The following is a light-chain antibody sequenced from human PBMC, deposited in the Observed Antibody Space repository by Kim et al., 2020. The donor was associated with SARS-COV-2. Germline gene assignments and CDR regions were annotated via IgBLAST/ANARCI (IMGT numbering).Light chain of an antibody. Sequence: LSPEQTAPLPFRTSQSVSSHLAWYPQRPGQAPTLLIYDASHSATGIPARFSGSGSGTDFTLTSSSLEPEDFAVYYCQQRSNWLLTFGGGTKVDIK. CDR3: QQRSNWLLT. CDR1: QSVSSH. V-gene: IGKV3-11*01. J-gene: IGKJ4*01. CDR2: DAS.